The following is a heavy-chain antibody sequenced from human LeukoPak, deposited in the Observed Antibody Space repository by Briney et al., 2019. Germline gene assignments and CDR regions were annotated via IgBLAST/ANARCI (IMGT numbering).Heavy chain of an antibody. V-gene: IGHV1-18*04. J-gene: IGHJ4*02. CDR1: GYTFTGYY. Sequence: ASVKVSCKASGYTFTGYYMHWVRQAPGQGLEWMGWISAYNGNTNYAQKLQGRVTMTTDTSTSTAYMELRSLRSDDTAVYYCARGKVATKPSDYWGQGTLVTVSS. D-gene: IGHD5-12*01. CDR3: ARGKVATKPSDY. CDR2: ISAYNGNT.